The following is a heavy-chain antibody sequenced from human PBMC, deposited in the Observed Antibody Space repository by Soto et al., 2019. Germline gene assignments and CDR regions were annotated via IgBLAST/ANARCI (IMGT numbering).Heavy chain of an antibody. CDR2: IYYSGST. V-gene: IGHV4-61*01. D-gene: IGHD3-10*01. Sequence: QVQLQESGPGLVKPSETLSLTCTVSGGSVSSGSYYWSWIRQPPGKGLEWIGYIYYSGSTNYNPSLKSRVTISVDTSKNQFSLKLSSVTAADTAVYYCARETRTRRITMVRGASGYFDYWGQGTLVTVSS. J-gene: IGHJ4*02. CDR1: GGSVSSGSYY. CDR3: ARETRTRRITMVRGASGYFDY.